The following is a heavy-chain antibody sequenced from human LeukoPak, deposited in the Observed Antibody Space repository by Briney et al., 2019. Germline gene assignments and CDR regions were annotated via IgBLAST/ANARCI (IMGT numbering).Heavy chain of an antibody. J-gene: IGHJ4*02. Sequence: PSETLSLTCAVYGGSFSGYYWSWIRQPPGKGLEWIGEINHSGSTNYNPSLKSRVTVSVDTSKNQFSLKLSSVTAADTAVYYCATKGIARGPPGYWGQGTLVTVSS. CDR1: GGSFSGYY. CDR3: ATKGIARGPPGY. V-gene: IGHV4-34*01. D-gene: IGHD6-13*01. CDR2: INHSGST.